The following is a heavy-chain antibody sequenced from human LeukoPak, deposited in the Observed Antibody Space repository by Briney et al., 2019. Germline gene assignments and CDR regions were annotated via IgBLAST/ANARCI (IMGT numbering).Heavy chain of an antibody. J-gene: IGHJ3*02. Sequence: GGSLRLSCAASGFTFTIFGFNWVRQAPGKVPEWVSYIDARSGITYYADSVQGRFTISRDNAQESVFLQMNSLRADDTAVYYCARTYDFGRGPPGDAFDNWGPGTLVTVST. CDR3: ARTYDFGRGPPGDAFDN. V-gene: IGHV3-48*01. CDR2: IDARSGIT. D-gene: IGHD3-3*01. CDR1: GFTFTIFG.